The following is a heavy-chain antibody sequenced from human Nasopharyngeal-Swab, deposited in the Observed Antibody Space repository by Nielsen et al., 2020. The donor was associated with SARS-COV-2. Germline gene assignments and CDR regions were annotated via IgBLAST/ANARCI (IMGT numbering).Heavy chain of an antibody. V-gene: IGHV4-59*01. D-gene: IGHD5-24*01. CDR2: IYYSGST. Sequence: WIRQPPGKGLEWIGYIYYSGSTNYNPSLKSRVTISVDTSKNQFSLKLSSVTAADTAAYYCARERRDGYNSVCYFDYWGQGTLVTSPQ. J-gene: IGHJ4*02. CDR3: ARERRDGYNSVCYFDY.